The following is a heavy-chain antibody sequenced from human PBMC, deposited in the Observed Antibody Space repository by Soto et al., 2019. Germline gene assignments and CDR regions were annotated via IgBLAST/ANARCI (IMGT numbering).Heavy chain of an antibody. CDR1: GGSFSGYY. D-gene: IGHD6-13*01. V-gene: IGHV4-34*01. CDR2: INHSGST. CDR3: ARGRGYSSSWYPYFDY. J-gene: IGHJ4*02. Sequence: KPSETLSLTCAVYGGSFSGYYWSGSRQPPGKGLEWIGEINHSGSTNYNPSLKSRVTISVDTSKNQFSLKLGSVTAADTAVYYCARGRGYSSSWYPYFDYWGQGTLVTVSS.